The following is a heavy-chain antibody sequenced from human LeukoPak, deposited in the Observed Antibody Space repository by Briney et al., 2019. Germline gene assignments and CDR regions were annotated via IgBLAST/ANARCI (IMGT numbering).Heavy chain of an antibody. CDR3: ASLFSYYYDSSGYFDY. D-gene: IGHD3-22*01. CDR2: IYYSGST. J-gene: IGHJ4*02. V-gene: IGHV4-30-4*01. Sequence: SETLSLTCTVSGGSISSGDYYWSWIRQPPGKGLEWIGYIYYSGSTYYNPSLKSRVTISVDTSKNQFSLKLSSVTAADTAVYYCASLFSYYYDSSGYFDYWGQGTLVTVSS. CDR1: GGSISSGDYY.